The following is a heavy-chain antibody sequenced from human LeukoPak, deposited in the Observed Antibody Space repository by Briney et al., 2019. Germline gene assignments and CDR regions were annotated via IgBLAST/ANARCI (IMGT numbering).Heavy chain of an antibody. CDR1: GYIFTDYY. V-gene: IGHV1/OR15-1*04. D-gene: IGHD1-26*01. CDR3: ARDVSRSPVPTTNGGDY. Sequence: ASVKVSCKASGYIFTDYYMHWVRQAPGQELGWMGRFNPNSGGTNYAQKVQGRVTMTTDTSTSTAYMELRSLRSDDTAVYYCARDVSRSPVPTTNGGDYWGQGTLVTVSS. J-gene: IGHJ4*02. CDR2: FNPNSGGT.